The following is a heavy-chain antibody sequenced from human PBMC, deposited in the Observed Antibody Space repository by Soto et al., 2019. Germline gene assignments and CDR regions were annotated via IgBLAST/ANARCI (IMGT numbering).Heavy chain of an antibody. CDR2: IIPILGIA. CDR1: GGTFSSYT. J-gene: IGHJ4*02. V-gene: IGHV1-69*02. Sequence: QVQLVQSGAEVKKPGSSVKVSCKASGGTFSSYTISWVRQAPGQGLEWMGRIIPILGIANYAQKFQGRVTITADKSTSTAYMERSSLRSEDTAVYYCARGSIAAAGTQPLDYWGQGTLVTVSS. D-gene: IGHD6-13*01. CDR3: ARGSIAAAGTQPLDY.